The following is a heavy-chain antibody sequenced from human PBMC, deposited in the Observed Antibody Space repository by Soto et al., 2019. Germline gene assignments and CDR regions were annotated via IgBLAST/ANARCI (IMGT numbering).Heavy chain of an antibody. J-gene: IGHJ6*01. CDR3: ARYKDRQQLGGNYYYIMDV. Sequence: QVQLVQSGAEVKKPGSSVKVSCKTSGGTFRTSAISWVRQAPGQGLEWMGGIMPVFPTPDYAQKFQGSVTITADESTGTAYMELSSLRSEDTAVYYCARYKDRQQLGGNYYYIMDVWGQGTTVTVSS. D-gene: IGHD1-20*01. CDR1: GGTFRTSA. CDR2: IMPVFPTP. V-gene: IGHV1-69*12.